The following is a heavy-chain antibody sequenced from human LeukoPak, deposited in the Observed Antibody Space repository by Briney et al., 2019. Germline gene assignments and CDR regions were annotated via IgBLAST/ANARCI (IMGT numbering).Heavy chain of an antibody. CDR3: ARTLVRGADGTGY. CDR1: GGYIFSSSYY. J-gene: IGHJ4*02. CDR2: IYYSGST. V-gene: IGHV4-39*01. Sequence: SETLSLTCTVSGGYIFSSSYYWGWIRQPPGKGVERIGGIYYSGSTYYNPSLKSRVSISADTPKNQFSLKLSSVTAADTAVYYCARTLVRGADGTGYWGQGTLVTASS. D-gene: IGHD1-7*01.